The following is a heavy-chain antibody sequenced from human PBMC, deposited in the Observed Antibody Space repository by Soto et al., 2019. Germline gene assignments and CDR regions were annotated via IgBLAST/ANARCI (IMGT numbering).Heavy chain of an antibody. Sequence: QVQLVQSGAEVKKPGSSVKVSCKASGGTFSPYTINWVRQAPGQGLEWMGRIIPFLGVTNYAQKFQARVTITAYKSTTTAYMELSGLRFEDTAVYYCARDWESTVSTWSFGAFWGRGTLVTVSS. CDR2: IIPFLGVT. V-gene: IGHV1-69*08. CDR1: GGTFSPYT. J-gene: IGHJ4*02. D-gene: IGHD3-10*01. CDR3: ARDWESTVSTWSFGAF.